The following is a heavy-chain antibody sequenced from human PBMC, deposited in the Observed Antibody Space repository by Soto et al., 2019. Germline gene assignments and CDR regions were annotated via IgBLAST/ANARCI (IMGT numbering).Heavy chain of an antibody. J-gene: IGHJ6*02. CDR1: GFTFSSYG. Sequence: QVQLVESGGGVVQPGRSLRLSCAASGFTFSSYGMHWVRQAPGKGLEWVAVIWYDGSNKYYADSVTGRFTISRDNSKNTLYLQMNSLRAEDTAVYYCARDGGRRGYCSSTSCYGYYYYGMDVWGQGTTVTVSS. CDR2: IWYDGSNK. V-gene: IGHV3-33*01. D-gene: IGHD2-2*01. CDR3: ARDGGRRGYCSSTSCYGYYYYGMDV.